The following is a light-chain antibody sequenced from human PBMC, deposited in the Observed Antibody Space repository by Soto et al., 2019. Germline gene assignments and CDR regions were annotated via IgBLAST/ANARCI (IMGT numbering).Light chain of an antibody. V-gene: IGKV1-5*01. CDR1: QSISSW. CDR3: QQSDTYSRT. CDR2: DAS. J-gene: IGKJ1*01. Sequence: DIQMTQSPSTLSASVGDRVTNTCRASQSISSWLAWYQQKPGKAPKLLIYDASSLERGVPSRFSGSGSGTEFTLTISSLQPDDFATYYCQQSDTYSRTFGQGTKVEIK.